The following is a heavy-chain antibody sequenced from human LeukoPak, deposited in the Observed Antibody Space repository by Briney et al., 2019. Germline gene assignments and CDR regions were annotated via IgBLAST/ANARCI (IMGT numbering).Heavy chain of an antibody. D-gene: IGHD7-27*01. CDR2: IFSGGGT. CDR1: GFTVSSNY. J-gene: IGHJ4*02. Sequence: GGSLRLYCAASGFTVSSNYLSWVRQAPGRGLEWVSVIFSGGGTYYADSVKGRFTISRDDSKNTLYLQMNGLRAEDTAVYYCAGGGMGMYYFDYWGQGTLVTVSS. V-gene: IGHV3-53*01. CDR3: AGGGMGMYYFDY.